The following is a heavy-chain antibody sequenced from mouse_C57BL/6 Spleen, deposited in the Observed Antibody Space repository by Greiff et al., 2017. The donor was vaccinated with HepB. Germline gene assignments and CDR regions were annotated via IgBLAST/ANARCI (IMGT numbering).Heavy chain of an antibody. J-gene: IGHJ4*01. D-gene: IGHD3-3*01. CDR3: VRRDWSYAMDY. Sequence: VQLKESGGGLVQPKGSLKLSCAASGFSFNTYAMNWVRQAPGKGVEWVARIRSKSNNYATYYADSVKDRLTISRDDSEIMLYLQMNNLKHENTAMYYCVRRDWSYAMDYWGQGTSVTVSS. CDR1: GFSFNTYA. CDR2: IRSKSNNYAT. V-gene: IGHV10-1*01.